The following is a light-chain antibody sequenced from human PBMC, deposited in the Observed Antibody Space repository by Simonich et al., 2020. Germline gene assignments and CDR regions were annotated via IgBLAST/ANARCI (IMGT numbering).Light chain of an antibody. Sequence: DIQMTQSPSSLSASVGDRVTITCRASQGISNSLAWYQQKPGKAPKLLLYAASRLESGVPSRLRGSGSGTDYPLTISSLQPEDFATYYCQQYYSTPIPFGQGTRLEIK. CDR2: AAS. CDR3: QQYYSTPIP. J-gene: IGKJ5*01. CDR1: QGISNS. V-gene: IGKV1-NL1*01.